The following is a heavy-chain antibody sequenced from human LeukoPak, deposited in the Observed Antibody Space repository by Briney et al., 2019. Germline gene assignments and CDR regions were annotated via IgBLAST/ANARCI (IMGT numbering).Heavy chain of an antibody. J-gene: IGHJ4*02. CDR1: GGSISSSSYY. CDR2: IYYSGST. D-gene: IGHD6-13*01. V-gene: IGHV4-39*06. Sequence: SETLSLTCTVSGGSISSSSYYWGWIRQPPGKGLEWIGSIYYSGSTYYNPSLKSRVTISVDTSKNQFPLKLSSVTAADTAVYYCARAHSSSWYYFDYWGQGTLVTVSS. CDR3: ARAHSSSWYYFDY.